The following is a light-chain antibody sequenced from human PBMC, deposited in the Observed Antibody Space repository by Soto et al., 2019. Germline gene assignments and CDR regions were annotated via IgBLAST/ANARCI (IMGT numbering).Light chain of an antibody. Sequence: DIQMTQSPSSVSASVGDRVTITCRASQTVSTWLGWYQQKPGKAPQLLIYAASSLQSGVPARFSGRGSGTDFTLTINRLQPEYVLTYYCQQAKNFPFTFGPGTKVHIK. J-gene: IGKJ3*01. CDR3: QQAKNFPFT. V-gene: IGKV1D-12*01. CDR1: QTVSTW. CDR2: AAS.